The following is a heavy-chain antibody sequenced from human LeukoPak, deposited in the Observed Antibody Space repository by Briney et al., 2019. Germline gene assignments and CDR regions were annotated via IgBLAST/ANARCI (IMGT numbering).Heavy chain of an antibody. CDR2: INPSGGST. Sequence: ASVKVSCKASGYTFTSYYMHWVRQAPGQGLEWMGIINPSGGSTSYAQKFQGRVTMTRDTSTSTVYMELSSLRSEDTAVYYCAGPELAGFAFDIWGQGTMVTVSS. CDR3: AGPELAGFAFDI. CDR1: GYTFTSYY. J-gene: IGHJ3*02. D-gene: IGHD2-15*01. V-gene: IGHV1-46*01.